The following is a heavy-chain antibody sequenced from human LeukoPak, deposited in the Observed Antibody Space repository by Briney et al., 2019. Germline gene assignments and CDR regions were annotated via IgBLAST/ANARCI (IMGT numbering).Heavy chain of an antibody. CDR2: IYYSGRT. D-gene: IGHD3-22*01. CDR1: GGSISSSSYY. J-gene: IGHJ5*02. Sequence: PSETLSLTCTVSGGSISSSSYYWGWIRQPPGKGLERNGSIYYSGRTYDNPSLKSRVTMSVDTSKNQFSLKLSSVTAADTAVYYCARLLFDRSGYYWFDPWGQGTLVTVSS. CDR3: ARLLFDRSGYYWFDP. V-gene: IGHV4-39*01.